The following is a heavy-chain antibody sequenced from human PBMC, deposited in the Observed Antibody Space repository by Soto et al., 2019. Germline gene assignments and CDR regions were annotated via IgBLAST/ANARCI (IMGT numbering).Heavy chain of an antibody. CDR3: ARWGGIVVVPAAMGAEYFQH. V-gene: IGHV1-69*01. CDR1: GGTFSSYA. D-gene: IGHD2-2*01. CDR2: IIPIFGTA. Sequence: QVHLVQSVAEVKKPGSSVKVSCKASGGTFSSYAISWVRQAPGQGLAWMEGIIPIFGTANYAQTFQGRVTITADEATSRAYMERSSLRSEDTAVYYCARWGGIVVVPAAMGAEYFQHWGQGTLVTVSS. J-gene: IGHJ1*01.